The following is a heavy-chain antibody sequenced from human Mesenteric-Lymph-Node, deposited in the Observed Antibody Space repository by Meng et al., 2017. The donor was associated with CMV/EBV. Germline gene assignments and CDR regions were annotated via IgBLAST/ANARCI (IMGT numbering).Heavy chain of an antibody. D-gene: IGHD3-10*01. J-gene: IGHJ6*02. CDR2: VWFDGSIT. CDR1: GLSFSGYG. V-gene: IGHV3-30*02. CDR3: AKTFGSGTIYYYYGMDV. Sequence: GESLKISCAAAGLSSGLSFSGYGMHWVRQAPNKGLEWVAFVWFDGSITYYADSVKGRFTISRDNSKNTVHLQMNSLRAEDTAVYYCAKTFGSGTIYYYYGMDVWGQGTTVTVSS.